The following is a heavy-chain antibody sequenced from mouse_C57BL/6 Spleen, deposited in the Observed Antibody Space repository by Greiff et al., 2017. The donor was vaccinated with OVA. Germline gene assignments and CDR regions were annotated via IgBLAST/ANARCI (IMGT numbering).Heavy chain of an antibody. J-gene: IGHJ4*01. CDR1: GYSFTGYY. V-gene: IGHV1-42*01. CDR2: INPSTGGT. D-gene: IGHD2-4*01. CDR3: ARRGDYGYYYAKDY. Sequence: VQLQQSGPELVKPGASVKISCKASGYSFTGYYMNWVKQSPEKSLEWIGEINPSTGGTTYNQKFKAKATLTVDKSSSTAYMQLKSLTSEDSAVYYCARRGDYGYYYAKDYWGQGTSVTVAS.